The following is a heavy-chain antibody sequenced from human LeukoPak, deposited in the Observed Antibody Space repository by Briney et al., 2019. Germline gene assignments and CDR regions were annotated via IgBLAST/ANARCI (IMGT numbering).Heavy chain of an antibody. D-gene: IGHD1-26*01. V-gene: IGHV1-46*03. CDR1: GYTFTGYY. CDR2: INPSCGST. CDR3: AGPGTPYYYYGMDV. Sequence: ASVTVSRKASGYTFTGYYMHWGGQEPGQGLEGMGVINPSCGSTSYAQKFQGRVTMTRDTSTSTVYMELSSLRSEDTAVYYCAGPGTPYYYYGMDVWGQGTTVTVSS. J-gene: IGHJ6*02.